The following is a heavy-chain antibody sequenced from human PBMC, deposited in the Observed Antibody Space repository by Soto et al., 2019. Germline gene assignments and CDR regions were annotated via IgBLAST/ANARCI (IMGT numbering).Heavy chain of an antibody. CDR1: GFTFSAYY. V-gene: IGHV3-11*01. D-gene: IGHD6-19*01. J-gene: IGHJ4*02. CDR2: ISSSGDTG. Sequence: QVQLVESGGGLVKPGGSLRLSCAASGFTFSAYYMSWIRQAPGKGLEWISYISSSGDTGNYADSVKGRFTVSRDNANNSLYWQRNGVRGEYTAVYYWARDRGAVVGQFFDYWGQGTLVTVSS. CDR3: ARDRGAVVGQFFDY.